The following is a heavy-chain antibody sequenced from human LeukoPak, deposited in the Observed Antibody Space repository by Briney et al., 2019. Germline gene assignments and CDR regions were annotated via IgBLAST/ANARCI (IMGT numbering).Heavy chain of an antibody. J-gene: IGHJ4*01. V-gene: IGHV4-34*01. CDR3: ARVLVQGNGYSGYDEPFDY. CDR1: GGSFSGYY. Sequence: SETLSLTCAVYGGSFSGYYWSWIRQPPGKGLEWIGEINHSGSTNYNPSLKSRVTISVDTSKNQFSLKLSSVTAADTAVYYCARVLVQGNGYSGYDEPFDYWGHGTLVTVSS. D-gene: IGHD5-12*01. CDR2: INHSGST.